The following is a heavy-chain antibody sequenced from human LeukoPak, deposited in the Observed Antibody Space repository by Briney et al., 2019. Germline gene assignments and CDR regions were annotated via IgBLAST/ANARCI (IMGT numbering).Heavy chain of an antibody. CDR3: VRAYYYDTSDYYIFDH. V-gene: IGHV4-59*01. CDR1: GDSISSYY. D-gene: IGHD3-22*01. CDR2: IYYSGST. J-gene: IGHJ4*02. Sequence: PSETLSLTCTVSGDSISSYYWSWIRQPPGKGLEWIGYIYYSGSTNYNPSLTSRVTISLDTSKSQFSLKLSSVTAADTAVYYCVRAYYYDTSDYYIFDHWGQGTLVTVSS.